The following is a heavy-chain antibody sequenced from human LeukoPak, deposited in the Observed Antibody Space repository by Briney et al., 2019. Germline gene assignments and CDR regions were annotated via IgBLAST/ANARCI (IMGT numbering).Heavy chain of an antibody. D-gene: IGHD3-10*01. J-gene: IGHJ4*02. CDR2: IIPSGGNT. CDR3: VREFSGGLFDY. Sequence: ASVKVSCKASGYTFTNYYMHWVRQAPGQGPEWMGIIIPSGGNTNYAQKFQGRVTMTRDTSTSTVYLELSSLRSGDTAVYYCVREFSGGLFDYWGQGTPVTVSS. CDR1: GYTFTNYY. V-gene: IGHV1-46*01.